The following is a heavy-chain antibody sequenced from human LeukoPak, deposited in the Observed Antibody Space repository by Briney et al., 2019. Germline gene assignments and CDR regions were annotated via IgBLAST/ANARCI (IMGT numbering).Heavy chain of an antibody. CDR1: GGSISSYY. D-gene: IGHD4-11*01. J-gene: IGHJ3*02. CDR3: ARVLKSLRHAFDI. Sequence: SETLSLTCTVSGGSISSYYWSWIRQPPGKGLEWMGYIYYSGSTNYNPSLKSRVTISVDTSKNQFSLKLSSVTAADTAVYYCARVLKSLRHAFDIWGQGTMVTVSS. V-gene: IGHV4-59*01. CDR2: IYYSGST.